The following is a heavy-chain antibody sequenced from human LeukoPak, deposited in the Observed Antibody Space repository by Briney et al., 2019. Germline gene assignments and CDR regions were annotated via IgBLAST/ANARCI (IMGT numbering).Heavy chain of an antibody. CDR3: ARLIAVAVKYWFDP. D-gene: IGHD6-19*01. V-gene: IGHV1-18*04. J-gene: IGHJ5*02. CDR2: ISAYNGNT. CDR1: GYTFTSYG. Sequence: ASVKVSCKASGYTFTSYGISWVRQAPGQGLEWMGWISAYNGNTNYAQKLQGRVTMTTDTSTSTAYMELRSLRSDDTAVYYCARLIAVAVKYWFDPWGQGTLVTVSS.